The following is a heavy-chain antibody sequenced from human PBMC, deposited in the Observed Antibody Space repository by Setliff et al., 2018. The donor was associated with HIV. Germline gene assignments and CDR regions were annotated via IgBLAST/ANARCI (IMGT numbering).Heavy chain of an antibody. CDR2: IKGDGSEK. CDR1: GASIRTGSYY. Sequence: PSETLSLTCTVSGASIRTGSYYWGWIRQPPGKGLEWVANIKGDGSEKYYVDSVKGRFTISRDNAKNSLYLQMNSLRAEDTAIYYCATDFSISAWGQGTLVTVSS. V-gene: IGHV3-7*01. D-gene: IGHD2-2*01. CDR3: ATDFSISA. J-gene: IGHJ1*01.